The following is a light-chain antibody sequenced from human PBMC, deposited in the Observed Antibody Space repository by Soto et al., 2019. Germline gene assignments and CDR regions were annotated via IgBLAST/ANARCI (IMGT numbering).Light chain of an antibody. CDR3: QQRSNWPPT. V-gene: IGKV3-11*01. CDR2: DAS. Sequence: EIVLTQSPATLSLSPGETATLSCRASQSVSSYLAWYQQKPGQAPSLLIYDASNRATGIPARFSGSGYGTDFTLTISSLEPEDFAVYYCQQRSNWPPTFGQGTKVEIK. CDR1: QSVSSY. J-gene: IGKJ1*01.